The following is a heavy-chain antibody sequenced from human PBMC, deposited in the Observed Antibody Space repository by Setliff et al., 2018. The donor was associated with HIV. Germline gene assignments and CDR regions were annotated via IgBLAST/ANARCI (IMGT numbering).Heavy chain of an antibody. D-gene: IGHD5-12*01. CDR3: ERGGQSSGYAIEY. CDR2: ISYTGGT. J-gene: IGHJ4*02. V-gene: IGHV4-59*11. Sequence: SETLSLTCTVSGGSISSHYWGWLRQPPGKGLEWIGSISYTGGTNHNPSLQSRVTMSIDTSKDQFSLKLSSLTSADTAVYYCERGGQSSGYAIEYWGQGTLVTVSS. CDR1: GGSISSHY.